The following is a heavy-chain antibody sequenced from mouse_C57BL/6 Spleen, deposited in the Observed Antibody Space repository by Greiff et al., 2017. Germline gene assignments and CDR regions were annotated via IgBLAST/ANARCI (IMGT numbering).Heavy chain of an antibody. CDR1: GFNIKDDY. CDR2: IDPENGDT. J-gene: IGHJ3*01. D-gene: IGHD1-1*01. CDR3: TLITTVPTRAY. Sequence: VQLKESGAELVRPGASVKLSCTASGFNIKDDYMHWVKQRPEQGLEWIGWIDPENGDTEYASKFQGKATITADTSSNTAYLQLSSLTSEDTAVYYCTLITTVPTRAYWGQGTLVTVSA. V-gene: IGHV14-4*01.